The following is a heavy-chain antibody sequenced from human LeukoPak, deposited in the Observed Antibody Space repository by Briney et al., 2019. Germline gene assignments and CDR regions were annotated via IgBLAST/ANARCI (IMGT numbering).Heavy chain of an antibody. CDR1: GLTFSSYA. CDR3: ASRAAAGTDY. Sequence: SGRSLRLSCAASGLTFSSYAMHWVRQAPGKGLEWVAVISYDGSNKYYADSVKGRFTISRDNSENTLYLQMNSLRAEDTAVYYCASRAAAGTDYWGQGTLVTVSS. V-gene: IGHV3-30*04. CDR2: ISYDGSNK. J-gene: IGHJ4*02. D-gene: IGHD6-13*01.